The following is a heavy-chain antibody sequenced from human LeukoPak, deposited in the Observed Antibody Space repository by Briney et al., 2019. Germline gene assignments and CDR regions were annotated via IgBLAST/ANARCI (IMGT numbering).Heavy chain of an antibody. CDR3: ARDNPYYDFWSGYSSYYYYMDV. CDR1: GYTFTGYY. D-gene: IGHD3-3*01. Sequence: ASVKVSCKASGYTFTGYYMHWVRQAPGQGLEWMGWISPNSGGTNYAQKFQGRVTMTRDTSISTAYMELSRLRSDDTAVYYCARDNPYYDFWSGYSSYYYYMDVWGKGTTVTVSS. J-gene: IGHJ6*03. V-gene: IGHV1-2*02. CDR2: ISPNSGGT.